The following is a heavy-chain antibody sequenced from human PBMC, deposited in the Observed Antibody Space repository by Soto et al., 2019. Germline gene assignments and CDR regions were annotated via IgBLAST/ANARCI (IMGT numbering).Heavy chain of an antibody. D-gene: IGHD6-19*01. Sequence: PSETLSLTCTVSGGSISSSSYYWGWIRQPPGKGLEWIGSIYYSGSTYYNPSLKSRVTISVDTSKNQFSLKLSSVTAADTAVYYCARDMGLTMAGTLHYYGMDVWGQGTTVTVSS. V-gene: IGHV4-39*02. J-gene: IGHJ6*02. CDR3: ARDMGLTMAGTLHYYGMDV. CDR2: IYYSGST. CDR1: GGSISSSSYY.